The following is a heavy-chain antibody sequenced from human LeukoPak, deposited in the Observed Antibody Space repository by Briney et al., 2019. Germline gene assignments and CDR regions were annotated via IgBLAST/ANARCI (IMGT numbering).Heavy chain of an antibody. CDR3: ARNRSVTTTPGFDH. Sequence: PSETLSLTCAVPGYSIRDDDYWGWIRQSPGKGLEWIGSIYHSGSTHYNPSLKSRVTISVDTSKNQFSLMLNSVTAADTAVYYCARNRSVTTTPGFDHWGQGTLVTVSS. CDR1: GYSIRDDDY. D-gene: IGHD4-17*01. CDR2: IYHSGST. J-gene: IGHJ4*02. V-gene: IGHV4-38-2*01.